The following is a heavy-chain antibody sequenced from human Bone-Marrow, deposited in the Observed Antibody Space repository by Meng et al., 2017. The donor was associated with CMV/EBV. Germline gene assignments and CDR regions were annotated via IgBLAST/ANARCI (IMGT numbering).Heavy chain of an antibody. J-gene: IGHJ6*02. CDR1: GFTFSSYG. CDR3: AKVLDSTIFGRHYYYGMDV. CDR2: IRYDGSNK. V-gene: IGHV3-30*02. Sequence: GESLKISCAASGFTFSSYGMHWVRQAPGKGLEWVAFIRYDGSNKYYADSVKGRFTISRDNSKNTLYLQMNSLRAEDTAVYYCAKVLDSTIFGRHYYYGMDVWGQGTTVTVSS. D-gene: IGHD3-3*01.